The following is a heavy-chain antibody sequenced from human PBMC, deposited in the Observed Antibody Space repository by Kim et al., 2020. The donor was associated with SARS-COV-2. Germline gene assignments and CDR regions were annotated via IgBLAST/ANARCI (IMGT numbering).Heavy chain of an antibody. CDR1: GFTFGDYA. D-gene: IGHD6-13*01. CDR2: ISRNSSKT. V-gene: IGHV3-9*01. J-gene: IGHJ4*02. Sequence: GGSLRLSCAVSGFTFGDYAMHWVRQAPGKGLEWVSGISRNSSKTAYADSVKGRFTISRDNAKNSLYLQMNNPRGEDTALYYCASDIGQQLVQGFDYWGQGTLVTVSS. CDR3: ASDIGQQLVQGFDY.